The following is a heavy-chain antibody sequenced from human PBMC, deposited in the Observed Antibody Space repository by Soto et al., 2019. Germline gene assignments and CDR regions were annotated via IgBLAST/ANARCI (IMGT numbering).Heavy chain of an antibody. CDR2: ISTSGATR. D-gene: IGHD6-19*01. Sequence: GGSLRLSCVSSGFTFSTDSMNLVRQAPGKGLEWVAHISTSGATRYYADSVKGRFTISRDNAKTSLYLQMDSLRNEDTAVYYCARFLGSGFDYWGQGTLVTVSS. CDR1: GFTFSTDS. V-gene: IGHV3-48*02. CDR3: ARFLGSGFDY. J-gene: IGHJ4*02.